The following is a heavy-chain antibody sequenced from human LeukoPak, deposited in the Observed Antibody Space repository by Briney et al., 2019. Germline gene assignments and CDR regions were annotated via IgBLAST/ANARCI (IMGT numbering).Heavy chain of an antibody. D-gene: IGHD3-10*01. Sequence: GGSLRLSCTASGFTFGDYVMSWVRQAPGKGLEWVGFIRSKAYGGTTKNAASVKGRFTISRDNAKNSLYLQMNSLRAEDTAVYYCARGLYDGSGSFDYWGQGTLVTVSS. CDR2: IRSKAYGGTT. CDR1: GFTFGDYV. CDR3: ARGLYDGSGSFDY. J-gene: IGHJ4*02. V-gene: IGHV3-49*04.